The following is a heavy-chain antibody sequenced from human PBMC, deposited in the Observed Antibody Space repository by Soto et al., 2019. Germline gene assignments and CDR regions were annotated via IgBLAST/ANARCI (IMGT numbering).Heavy chain of an antibody. Sequence: EVQLVESGGGLVQPGGSLRLSFVASGFSVSATKYMNWLRQAPDKGLEWVSVIYSGGTYYYADSVKGRFTISRHDSKNTLYLQMDSLRPEDTAVYFCARANDLNAFDMWGQGTMVTVSS. CDR1: GFSVSATKY. CDR2: IYSGGTY. CDR3: ARANDLNAFDM. J-gene: IGHJ3*02. V-gene: IGHV3-53*04.